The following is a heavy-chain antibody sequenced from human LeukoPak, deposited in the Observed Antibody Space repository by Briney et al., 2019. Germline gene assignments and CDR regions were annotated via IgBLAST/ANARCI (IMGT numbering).Heavy chain of an antibody. CDR3: ARHWRMYSGSYPYFDY. V-gene: IGHV4-39*01. J-gene: IGHJ4*02. CDR2: IYYSGST. CDR1: GDSISSSSYY. D-gene: IGHD1-26*01. Sequence: SETLSLTCTVSGDSISSSSYYWGWIRQPPGKGLEWIGSIYYSGSTYYNPSLKSRVTISVDTSNIQFSLKLSSGTAEDTALYYCARHWRMYSGSYPYFDYWGQGTLVTVSS.